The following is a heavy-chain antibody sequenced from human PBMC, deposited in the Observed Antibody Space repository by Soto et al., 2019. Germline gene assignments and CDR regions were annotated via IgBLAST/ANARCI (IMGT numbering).Heavy chain of an antibody. CDR1: GFTFRSFA. V-gene: IGHV3-23*01. CDR2: ISGSGGST. Sequence: GGSLRLSCETSGFTFRSFAMSWVRQAPGKGLEWVSTISGSGGSTYYADSVKGRFTISRDHSKNTLYLQMNSLRAEDTAVYYCAKNSLGSYYGSYFDYWGQGALVTVSS. D-gene: IGHD3-10*01. J-gene: IGHJ4*02. CDR3: AKNSLGSYYGSYFDY.